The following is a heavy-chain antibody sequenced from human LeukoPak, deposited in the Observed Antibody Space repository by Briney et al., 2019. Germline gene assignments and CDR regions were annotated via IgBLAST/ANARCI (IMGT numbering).Heavy chain of an antibody. Sequence: PSETLSLTCTVSGYSISSGYYWGWIRQPPGKGLEWIGSIYHSGSTYYNPSLKSRVTISVDTSKNQFSLKLSSVTAADTAVYYCARVGSSSSWYRALDYYYMDVWGKGTTVTVSS. CDR1: GYSISSGYY. CDR3: ARVGSSSSWYRALDYYYMDV. D-gene: IGHD6-13*01. CDR2: IYHSGST. J-gene: IGHJ6*03. V-gene: IGHV4-38-2*02.